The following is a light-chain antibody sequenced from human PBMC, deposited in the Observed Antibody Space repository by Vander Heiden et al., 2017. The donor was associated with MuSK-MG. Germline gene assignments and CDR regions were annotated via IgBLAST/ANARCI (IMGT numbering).Light chain of an antibody. CDR1: SSDVGGYNY. CDR3: SSNTSTSTLV. J-gene: IGLJ3*02. CDR2: DVS. V-gene: IGLV2-14*03. Sequence: QSALTQPASVSGSPGQSITISCTGTSSDVGGYNYVSWYQHLPGKAPKLMIYDVSNRPSGVSNRFSGSKSGNTASLTISGLQAEDEADYYCSSNTSTSTLVFGGGTKLTVL.